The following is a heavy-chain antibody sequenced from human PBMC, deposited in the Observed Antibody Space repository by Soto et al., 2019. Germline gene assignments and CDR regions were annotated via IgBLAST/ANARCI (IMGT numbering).Heavy chain of an antibody. Sequence: EVRLVQSGAEVKKPGESLKISCKGSGYTFSNSWIAWVRQMPGKGLEWMGVIYPGDSDTRYSPSFQGQVTISADKSISTAFLQWSSLKASDTAIYYCAKIRYGDFYEALDIWGQGTIVTVSS. V-gene: IGHV5-51*03. CDR3: AKIRYGDFYEALDI. CDR1: GYTFSNSW. J-gene: IGHJ3*02. D-gene: IGHD4-17*01. CDR2: IYPGDSDT.